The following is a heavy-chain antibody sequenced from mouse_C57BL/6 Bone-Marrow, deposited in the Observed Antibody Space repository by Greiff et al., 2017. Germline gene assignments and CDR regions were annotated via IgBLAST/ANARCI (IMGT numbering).Heavy chain of an antibody. CDR1: GFTFSAYG. CDR3: ARDWVDY. Sequence: EVMLVESGGGLVKPGGSLKLSCAASGFTFSAYGMHWVRQAPEKGLEWVAYISSGSSTIYYADTVKGRFTISRDNAKNTLFLQMTSLRSEDTAMYYCARDWVDYWGQGTTLTVSS. D-gene: IGHD4-1*01. CDR2: ISSGSSTI. V-gene: IGHV5-17*01. J-gene: IGHJ2*01.